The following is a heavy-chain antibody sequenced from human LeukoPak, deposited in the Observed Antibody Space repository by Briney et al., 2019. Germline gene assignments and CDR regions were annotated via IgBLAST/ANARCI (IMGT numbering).Heavy chain of an antibody. CDR2: ISYDGSNK. Sequence: QPGRSLRLSCAASGFTFSSYGMHWVRPAPGKGLEWVAVISYDGSNKYYADSVKGRFTISRDNSKNTLYLQMNSLRAEDTAVYYCAKDPHSSGWYYFDYWGQGTLVTVSS. D-gene: IGHD6-19*01. J-gene: IGHJ4*02. CDR3: AKDPHSSGWYYFDY. V-gene: IGHV3-30*18. CDR1: GFTFSSYG.